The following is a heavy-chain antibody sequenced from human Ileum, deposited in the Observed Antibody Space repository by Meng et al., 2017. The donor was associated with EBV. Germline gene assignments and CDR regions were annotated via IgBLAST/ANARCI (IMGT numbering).Heavy chain of an antibody. CDR2: INESGST. CDR1: GGSFRCNY. CDR3: RNAFCSAAAGCSDY. D-gene: IGHD3-3*01. V-gene: IGHV4-34*01. J-gene: IGHJ4*02. Sequence: QMQLQQWGARLLKPSETLSITCADYGGSFRCNYWSWIRQSPGKRLEWIGEINESGSTNYNPSLKSRVTILMDTSKNQFSLKLTSVTAADAAVYYCRNAFCSAAAGCSDYWGQGTLVTVSS.